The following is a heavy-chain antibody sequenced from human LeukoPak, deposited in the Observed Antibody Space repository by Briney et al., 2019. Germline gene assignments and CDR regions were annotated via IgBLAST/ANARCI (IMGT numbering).Heavy chain of an antibody. J-gene: IGHJ5*02. CDR3: ASDSSGYDYNWFDP. V-gene: IGHV4-4*07. CDR1: GGSIIIYY. Sequence: PTEALSLTCTVSGGSIIIYYWSLIRQPAGKGLECIGRIYTSGSTNDNPSLKSRVTISVDTSKNQFSLKLSSVTAADTAVYYCASDSSGYDYNWFDPWGQGTLVTVSS. D-gene: IGHD5-12*01. CDR2: IYTSGST.